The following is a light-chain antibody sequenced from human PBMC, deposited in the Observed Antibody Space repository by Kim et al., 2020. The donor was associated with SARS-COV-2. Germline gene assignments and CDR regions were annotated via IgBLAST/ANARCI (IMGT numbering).Light chain of an antibody. J-gene: IGKJ4*01. CDR3: QQSYSTPLT. V-gene: IGKV1-39*01. CDR1: QSISSF. Sequence: ASVGDRVTITCRASQSISSFLSWYQQKPGKAPKLLIYAASNLRSGVPSRFSGRGSGTDFTLTISSLQPEDFATYYCQQSYSTPLTFGGGTKVEIK. CDR2: AAS.